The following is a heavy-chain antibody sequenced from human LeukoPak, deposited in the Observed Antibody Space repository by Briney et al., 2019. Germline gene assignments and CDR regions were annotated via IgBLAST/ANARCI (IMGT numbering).Heavy chain of an antibody. J-gene: IGHJ4*02. CDR2: ISGNSNYI. V-gene: IGHV3-21*01. Sequence: PGGSLRLSCAASGFTFGRYWMSWVRQAPGKGLEWVSSISGNSNYIYYADSVKGRFTISRDNSKNTLYLQMNSLRAEDTAVYYCAREASSNYFDYWGQGTLVTVSS. D-gene: IGHD6-19*01. CDR1: GFTFGRYW. CDR3: AREASSNYFDY.